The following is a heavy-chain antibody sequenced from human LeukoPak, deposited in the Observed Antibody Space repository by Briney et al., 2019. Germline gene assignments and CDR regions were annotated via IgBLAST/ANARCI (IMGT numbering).Heavy chain of an antibody. V-gene: IGHV3-48*03. CDR2: ISSSGTTI. Sequence: QPGGSLRLPCGASGFTFSSYEMNWVRQAPGKGLEWVSYISSSGTTIYYADAVKGRFTISRDNAKNSLYLQMNSLRAEDTAVYYCARRWGDSSSPLDSWGQGTLVTVSS. D-gene: IGHD3-22*01. J-gene: IGHJ4*02. CDR1: GFTFSSYE. CDR3: ARRWGDSSSPLDS.